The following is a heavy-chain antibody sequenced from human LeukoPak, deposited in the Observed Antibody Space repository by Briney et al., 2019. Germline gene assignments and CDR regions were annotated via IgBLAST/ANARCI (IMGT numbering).Heavy chain of an antibody. V-gene: IGHV1-8*01. J-gene: IGHJ4*02. Sequence: ASVKVSCKASGYTFTSYDINWVRQATGQGLEWMGWMNPNSGNTGYAQKFQGRVTVTRNTSISTAYMELSSLRSEDTAVYYCARSPRDEGYCSGGSCYGDLDYWGQGTLVTVSS. D-gene: IGHD2-15*01. CDR2: MNPNSGNT. CDR1: GYTFTSYD. CDR3: ARSPRDEGYCSGGSCYGDLDY.